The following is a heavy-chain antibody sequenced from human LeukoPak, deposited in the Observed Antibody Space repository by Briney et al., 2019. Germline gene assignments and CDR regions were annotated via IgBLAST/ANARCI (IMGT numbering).Heavy chain of an antibody. Sequence: SETLSLTCAVSGYSISSGYYWGWIRQPPGKGLGWIGSIYHSGSTYSNPSLKSRVTISVDTSKNQFSLKLSSVTAADTAVYYCARASGLGGSSSGAWGAIFDYWGQGTLVTVSA. CDR2: IYHSGST. V-gene: IGHV4-38-2*01. CDR3: ARASGLGGSSSGAWGAIFDY. CDR1: GYSISSGYY. D-gene: IGHD1-26*01. J-gene: IGHJ4*02.